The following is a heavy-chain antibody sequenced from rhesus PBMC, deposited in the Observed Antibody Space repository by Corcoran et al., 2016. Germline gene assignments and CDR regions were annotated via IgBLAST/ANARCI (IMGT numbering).Heavy chain of an antibody. CDR3: ARPIQWVLDY. CDR2: INSGGGST. CDR1: GSTFLSYG. V-gene: IGHV3S5*01. J-gene: IGHJ4*01. D-gene: IGHD5-24*01. Sequence: VRLVETGGGLFQPGGSVKRPCPASGSTFLSYGMSWVGRAPGKGLEWVSAINSGGGSTYYADSVKGRFTISRDNSKNTLSLQMNSLRAEDTAVYYCARPIQWVLDYWGQGVLVTVSS.